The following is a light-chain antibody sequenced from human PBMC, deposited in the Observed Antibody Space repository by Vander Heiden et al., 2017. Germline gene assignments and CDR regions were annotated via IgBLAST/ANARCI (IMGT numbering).Light chain of an antibody. CDR3: VSYAGRLYV. J-gene: IGLJ1*01. Sequence: QSALTQPASVSGPPGQSITISCTGTSSDVGRFNLVSWYQQHPGKVPEVVIYEVTKRPSGVSNRFSGAKSGNTASLTISGLQAEDEADYYCVSYAGRLYVFGTGTTVTVL. CDR1: SSDVGRFNL. V-gene: IGLV2-23*02. CDR2: EVT.